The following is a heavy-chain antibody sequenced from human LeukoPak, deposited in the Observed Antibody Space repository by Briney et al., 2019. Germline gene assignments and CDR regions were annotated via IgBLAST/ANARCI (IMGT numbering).Heavy chain of an antibody. V-gene: IGHV6-1*01. CDR1: GDSVSSNSAA. CDR2: TYYRSKWYN. D-gene: IGHD3-16*01. Sequence: SQTLSLTCAISGDSVSSNSAAWNWIRQSPSRGLEWLGRTYYRSKWYNDYAVSVKSRITINPDTSKNQFSLQLNSVTPEDTAVYYCARGIILAGIMGSYYFDYWGQGTLVTVSS. J-gene: IGHJ4*02. CDR3: ARGIILAGIMGSYYFDY.